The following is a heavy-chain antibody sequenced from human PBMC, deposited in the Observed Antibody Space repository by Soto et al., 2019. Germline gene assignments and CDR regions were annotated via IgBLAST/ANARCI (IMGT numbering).Heavy chain of an antibody. CDR1: GFIFSSYE. CDR3: VRDRSAKVPTSVDY. CDR2: ISYSGRPT. V-gene: IGHV3-48*03. Sequence: EVQLVESGGGLVQPGGSLRLSCAASGFIFSSYEMNWVRQAPGKGLEWVSHISYSGRPTDYADSVKGRFTISRDNAKNSLYLQMNSLRAEDTAVYYCVRDRSAKVPTSVDYWGRGTLVTVSS. J-gene: IGHJ4*01.